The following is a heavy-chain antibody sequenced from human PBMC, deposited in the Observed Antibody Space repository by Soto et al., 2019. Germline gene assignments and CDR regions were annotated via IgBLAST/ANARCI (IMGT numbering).Heavy chain of an antibody. D-gene: IGHD1-7*01. J-gene: IGHJ6*02. CDR3: ARGHPDREEELALSYTGMDV. CDR2: ISATTYYI. CDR1: GFNFNSYG. V-gene: IGHV3-21*02. Sequence: EEQLVESGGYLVEPGGSLRLSCAASGFNFNSYGMNWVRQAPGKGLEWVSSISATTYYIYYADSVKGRFSISRDNAKNSLFLQMDSLRVEDTAVYYCARGHPDREEELALSYTGMDVWGRGTAVTVSS.